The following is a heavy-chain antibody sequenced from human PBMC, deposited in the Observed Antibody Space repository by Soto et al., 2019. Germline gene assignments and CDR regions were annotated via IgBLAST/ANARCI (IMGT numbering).Heavy chain of an antibody. V-gene: IGHV3-21*01. CDR3: ARVISDRWGSSTGYFDY. CDR1: GFTFSSYS. CDR2: ISSSSSYI. D-gene: IGHD2-21*01. Sequence: GGSLRLSCAASGFTFSSYSMNWVRQAPGKGLEWVSSISSSSSYIYYADSVKGRFTISRDNAKNSLYLQMNSLRAEDTAVYYCARVISDRWGSSTGYFDYWGQGTLVTVSS. J-gene: IGHJ4*02.